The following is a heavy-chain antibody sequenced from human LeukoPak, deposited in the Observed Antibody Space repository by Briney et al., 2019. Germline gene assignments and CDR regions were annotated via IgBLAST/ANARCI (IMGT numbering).Heavy chain of an antibody. CDR3: ARTYYDILTGSRWFDP. J-gene: IGHJ5*02. CDR2: IYPGDSDT. Sequence: PGESLKISCKGSGYSFTSYWIGWVRQMPGKGLEWMGIIYPGDSDTRYSPSFQGQVTISADKSISTAYLQWSSLKASDTAMYYCARTYYDILTGSRWFDPWGQGTLVTVSS. D-gene: IGHD3-9*01. V-gene: IGHV5-51*01. CDR1: GYSFTSYW.